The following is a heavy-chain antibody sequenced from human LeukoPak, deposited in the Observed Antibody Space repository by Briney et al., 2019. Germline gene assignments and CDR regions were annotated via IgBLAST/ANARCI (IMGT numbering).Heavy chain of an antibody. J-gene: IGHJ4*02. Sequence: GGSLRLSCAASGFTFSSYSMNWVRQAPGKGLEWVSYISSSSSTIYYADSVKGRFTISRDNAKNSLYLQMNSLRDEDTAVYYCASDHPPFDYGYHDGALGYWGQGTLVTVSS. D-gene: IGHD4-17*01. CDR3: ASDHPPFDYGYHDGALGY. CDR2: ISSSSSTI. V-gene: IGHV3-48*02. CDR1: GFTFSSYS.